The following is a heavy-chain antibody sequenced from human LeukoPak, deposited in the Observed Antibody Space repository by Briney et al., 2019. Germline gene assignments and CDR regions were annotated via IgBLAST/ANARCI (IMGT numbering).Heavy chain of an antibody. CDR2: IYTSGST. V-gene: IGHV4-61*02. Sequence: SETLSLTCTVSGGSISSGSYYWSWIRQPAGKGLEWIGRIYTSGSTNYNPSLKSRVTISVDTSKNKFSLKLSSVTAADTAVYYCARSYGYSSSWYGSDWFDPWGQGTLVTVSS. CDR1: GGSISSGSYY. D-gene: IGHD6-13*01. CDR3: ARSYGYSSSWYGSDWFDP. J-gene: IGHJ5*02.